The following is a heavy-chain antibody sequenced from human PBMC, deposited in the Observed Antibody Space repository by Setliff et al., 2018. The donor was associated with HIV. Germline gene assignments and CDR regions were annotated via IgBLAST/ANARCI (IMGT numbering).Heavy chain of an antibody. V-gene: IGHV4-61*02. CDR1: GGSISSVNYY. Sequence: PSETLSLTCNVSGGSISSVNYYWNWIRQPAGKGLEWIGRIYASGSPTYNSSLESRVTISVDTSKNHFSLNLNSVTAADTAVYFCATSEWELIDFDYWGQGTLVTVSS. J-gene: IGHJ4*02. CDR3: ATSEWELIDFDY. CDR2: IYASGSP. D-gene: IGHD1-26*01.